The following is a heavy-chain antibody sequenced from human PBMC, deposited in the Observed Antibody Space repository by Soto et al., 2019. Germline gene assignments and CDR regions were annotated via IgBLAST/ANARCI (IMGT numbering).Heavy chain of an antibody. CDR2: IAYDGRNK. V-gene: IGHV3-30*03. CDR1: GFTVSNNY. Sequence: GGSLRLSCAASGFTVSNNYMSWVRQAPGKGLEWVAVIAYDGRNKYYADSVKGRFTISRDNSKNTLYLQMNSLRIEDTAVYYCARELERVFDYWGQGTLVTVSS. J-gene: IGHJ4*02. D-gene: IGHD1-1*01. CDR3: ARELERVFDY.